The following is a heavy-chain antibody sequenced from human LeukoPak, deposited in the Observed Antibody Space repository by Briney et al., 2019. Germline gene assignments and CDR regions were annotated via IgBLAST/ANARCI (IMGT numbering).Heavy chain of an antibody. Sequence: GGSLRLSCAASGFTFSDYYMNWVRQAPGKGLEWVSYISSSSSYTNYADSVKGRFTISRGNAKNSLYLQMNSLRAEDTSVYYCARRLTSHYGMDVWGQGTTVTVAS. CDR2: ISSSSSYT. J-gene: IGHJ6*02. V-gene: IGHV3-11*06. CDR1: GFTFSDYY. CDR3: ARRLTSHYGMDV. D-gene: IGHD4-11*01.